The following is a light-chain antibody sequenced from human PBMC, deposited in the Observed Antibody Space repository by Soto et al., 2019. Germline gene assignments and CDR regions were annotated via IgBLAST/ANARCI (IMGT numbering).Light chain of an antibody. CDR2: HAS. CDR1: QSISNW. Sequence: DIQMTQSPSTLPSSVADRLTITCRASQSISNWLAWYQQKPGTAPKVLIYHASNLQSGVPSRFSGSRSGAEVTLTISSLQPDNFATYYCQQYNSYSFGQGTRLEIK. V-gene: IGKV1-5*01. J-gene: IGKJ5*01. CDR3: QQYNSYS.